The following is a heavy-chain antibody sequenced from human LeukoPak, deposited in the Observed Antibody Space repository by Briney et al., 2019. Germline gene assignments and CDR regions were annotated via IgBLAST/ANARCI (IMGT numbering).Heavy chain of an antibody. CDR1: GSTFDDYG. Sequence: GGSLRLSCAAPGSTFDDYGMSWARQAPGKGLEWVSGINWDGGSTGYADSVKGRFTISRDNAKNFLYLQMNSLRAEDTALYYCARTVSSAGWSDDAFDIWGQGTMVTVSS. V-gene: IGHV3-20*04. CDR3: ARTVSSAGWSDDAFDI. D-gene: IGHD6-19*01. CDR2: INWDGGST. J-gene: IGHJ3*02.